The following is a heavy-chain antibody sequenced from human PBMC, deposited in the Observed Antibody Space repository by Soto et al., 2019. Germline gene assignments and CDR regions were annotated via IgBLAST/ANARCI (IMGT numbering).Heavy chain of an antibody. CDR1: GYTFTSYG. Sequence: QVQLVQSGAEVKKPGASVKVSCKASGYTFTSYGISWVRQAPGQGLEWMGWISAYNGNTNYAQELQGRVTMTTDTSTSTAYMELRSLRSDDTAVYYCARDVTGTTRPLFFDYWGQGTLVTVSS. D-gene: IGHD1-7*01. V-gene: IGHV1-18*01. CDR3: ARDVTGTTRPLFFDY. J-gene: IGHJ4*02. CDR2: ISAYNGNT.